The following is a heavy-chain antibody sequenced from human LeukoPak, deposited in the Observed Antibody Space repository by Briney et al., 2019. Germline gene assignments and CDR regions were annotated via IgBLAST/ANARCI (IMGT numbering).Heavy chain of an antibody. CDR3: ARDGIDILTGPLNS. CDR1: GYTFTSNA. J-gene: IGHJ4*02. D-gene: IGHD3-9*01. Sequence: APVKVSCKASGYTFTSNAMHWVRQAPGQRLEWMGWINGGNGNTKYSQNFQGRVTITRDTSASTAYMELSSLTSEDTAVYYCARDGIDILTGPLNSWGQGTLVTVSS. V-gene: IGHV1-3*01. CDR2: INGGNGNT.